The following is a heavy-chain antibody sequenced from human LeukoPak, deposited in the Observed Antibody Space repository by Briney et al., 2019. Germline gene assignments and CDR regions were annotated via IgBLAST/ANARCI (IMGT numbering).Heavy chain of an antibody. CDR2: IYHSGST. J-gene: IGHJ4*02. Sequence: SETLSLTCTVSGYSISSGYYWGWIRQPPGKGLEWIGSIYHSGSTNYNPSLKSRVTISVDTSKNQFSLKLSSVTAADTAVYYCARGGGRYSGSYYGKFDYWGQGTLVTVSS. CDR1: GYSISSGYY. D-gene: IGHD1-26*01. V-gene: IGHV4-38-2*02. CDR3: ARGGGRYSGSYYGKFDY.